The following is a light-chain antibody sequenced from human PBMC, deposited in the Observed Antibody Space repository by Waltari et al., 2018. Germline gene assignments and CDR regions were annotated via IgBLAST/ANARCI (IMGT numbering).Light chain of an antibody. CDR3: QQYNSWPLT. CDR2: SAS. J-gene: IGKJ4*01. CDR1: QSIGGN. Sequence: EIVMTQSPATLSVSPGERATLSCRASQSIGGNVAWCLQKPGQAPRLLMDSASTGATGIPVRFSGSASGTEFTLTITSLQSEDFGIYYCQQYNSWPLTFGGGTKVEIK. V-gene: IGKV3-15*01.